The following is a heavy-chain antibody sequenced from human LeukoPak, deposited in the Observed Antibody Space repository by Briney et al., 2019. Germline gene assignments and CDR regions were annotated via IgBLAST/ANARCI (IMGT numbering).Heavy chain of an antibody. CDR3: ARDRYCSSTSCYYWFDP. D-gene: IGHD2-2*01. CDR1: GYTFTGYY. V-gene: IGHV1-2*02. Sequence: ASVKVSCKASGYTFTGYYMLWVRQAPGQGLEWMGWINPNSGGTNYAQKFQGRVTMTRDTSISTAYMELSRLRSDDTAVYYCARDRYCSSTSCYYWFDPWGQGTLVTVSS. J-gene: IGHJ5*02. CDR2: INPNSGGT.